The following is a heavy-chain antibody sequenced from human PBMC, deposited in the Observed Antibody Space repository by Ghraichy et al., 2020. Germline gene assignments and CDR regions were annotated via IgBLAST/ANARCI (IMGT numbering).Heavy chain of an antibody. D-gene: IGHD3-3*01. CDR2: ICPYDSAP. V-gene: IGHV5-51*01. J-gene: IGHJ6*02. Sequence: GESLNISCKISGYELIAYCIAWVRQMPGSGLEWMGIICPYDSAPRYSLSFQGQVTFSADSSISTAYLQWGSLKASDTAMYYCARGWGPNYEFWSGDYYSYYGVDVWSQGTTVT. CDR1: GYELIAYC. CDR3: ARGWGPNYEFWSGDYYSYYGVDV.